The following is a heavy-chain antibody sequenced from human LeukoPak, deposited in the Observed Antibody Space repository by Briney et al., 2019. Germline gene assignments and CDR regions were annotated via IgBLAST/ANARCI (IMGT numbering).Heavy chain of an antibody. CDR2: ISSSGGST. Sequence: GGSLRLSCAASGFTFNSYAMSWVRQAPGKGLEWVSTISSSGGSTYYADSVKGRFTISRDNSKNTLYLQMNSLRAEDTAVYYCAKDPPYDFWSGYSGYWGQGTLVTVSS. J-gene: IGHJ4*02. D-gene: IGHD3-3*01. CDR1: GFTFNSYA. V-gene: IGHV3-23*01. CDR3: AKDPPYDFWSGYSGY.